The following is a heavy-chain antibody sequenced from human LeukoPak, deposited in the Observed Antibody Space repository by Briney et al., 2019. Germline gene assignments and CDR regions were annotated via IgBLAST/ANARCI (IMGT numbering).Heavy chain of an antibody. Sequence: RGSLRLSCVASGFTLSSYGMKWVRQAPGKGLEWVSYFSSSGDTIYYADSVKGRFTISRDSAKNSLNLQMNSLRVEDTALYYCARMSRGSYFDDYWGQGTLVSVSS. CDR1: GFTLSSYG. V-gene: IGHV3-48*03. D-gene: IGHD3-10*01. J-gene: IGHJ4*02. CDR2: FSSSGDTI. CDR3: ARMSRGSYFDDY.